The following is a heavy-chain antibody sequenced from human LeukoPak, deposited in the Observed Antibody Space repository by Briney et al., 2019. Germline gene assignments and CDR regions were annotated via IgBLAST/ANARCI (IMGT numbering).Heavy chain of an antibody. V-gene: IGHV1-69*06. Sequence: RASVKVSCKASGGTFSSYAISWVRQAPGQGLEWMGGVIPIFGTAIYAQKFQGRVTMTEDTSTDTAYMELSSLRSEDTAVYYCATGAFSSTSWNNWFDPWGQGTLVTVSS. D-gene: IGHD2-2*01. CDR3: ATGAFSSTSWNNWFDP. CDR1: GGTFSSYA. J-gene: IGHJ5*02. CDR2: VIPIFGTA.